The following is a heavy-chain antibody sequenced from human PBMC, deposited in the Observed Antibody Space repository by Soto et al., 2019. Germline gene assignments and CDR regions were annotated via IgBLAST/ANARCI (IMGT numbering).Heavy chain of an antibody. D-gene: IGHD6-13*01. CDR3: ARQLFSRDSSPLFDY. CDR1: GGSISSGGYY. V-gene: IGHV4-31*03. Sequence: SETLSLTCTVSGGSISSGGYYWSWIRQHKGKGLEWIGYIYYSGSTYYNPSLKSRVTISVDTSKNQFALKLSSVTAADTAVYYCARQLFSRDSSPLFDYCGQGTLVTVS. CDR2: IYYSGST. J-gene: IGHJ4*02.